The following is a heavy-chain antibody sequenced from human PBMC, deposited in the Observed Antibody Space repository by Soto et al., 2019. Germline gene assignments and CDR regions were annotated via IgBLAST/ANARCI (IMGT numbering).Heavy chain of an antibody. V-gene: IGHV3-30*18. D-gene: IGHD6-19*01. CDR2: ISYDGSNK. CDR3: AKGQWLVLGTDYFDY. Sequence: GGSLRLSCAASGFTFSSYGMHWVRQAPGKGLEWVAVISYDGSNKYYADSVKGRFTISRDNSKNTLYLQMNNLRAEDTAVYYCAKGQWLVLGTDYFDYWGQGTLVTVSS. CDR1: GFTFSSYG. J-gene: IGHJ4*02.